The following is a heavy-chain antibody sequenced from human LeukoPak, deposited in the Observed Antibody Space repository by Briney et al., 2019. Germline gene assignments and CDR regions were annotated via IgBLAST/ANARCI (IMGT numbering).Heavy chain of an antibody. V-gene: IGHV4-59*01. J-gene: IGHJ4*02. Sequence: SETLSLTCTVSGDSISTYYWSWIRQPPGKGLEWIGYIYYRVTSDYNPSLKSRATMSVDMSTGQISLKLSSVTAADTAVYYCARAVGGDGSGSLWGPGTLVTVSS. CDR3: ARAVGGDGSGSL. CDR2: IYYRVTS. CDR1: GDSISTYY. D-gene: IGHD3-10*01.